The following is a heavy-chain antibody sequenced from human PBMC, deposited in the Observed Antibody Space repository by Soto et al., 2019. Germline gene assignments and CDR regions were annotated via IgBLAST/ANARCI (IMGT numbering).Heavy chain of an antibody. CDR2: MNPNSGNT. Sequence: GASVKVSCKASGYTFTSYDINWVRQATGQGLEWMGWMNPNSGNTGYAQKFQGRVTMTRNTSISTAYMELSSLRSEDTAVYYCAGGGGWELLRFYYYYGMDVWGQGTTVTVSS. CDR1: GYTFTSYD. D-gene: IGHD1-26*01. J-gene: IGHJ6*02. CDR3: AGGGGWELLRFYYYYGMDV. V-gene: IGHV1-8*01.